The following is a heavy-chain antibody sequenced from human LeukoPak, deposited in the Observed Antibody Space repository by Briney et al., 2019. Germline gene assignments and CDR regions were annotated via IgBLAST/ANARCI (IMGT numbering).Heavy chain of an antibody. D-gene: IGHD3-22*01. Sequence: PGGSLRLSCAASGFTFSSYWMHWVRQAPGKGLVWVSRINSDGSSTSYADSVKGRFTISRDNAKNTLYLHMNSLRVEDTAVYYCARTYYYDSSGYSQLWGKGTMVTVSS. J-gene: IGHJ1*01. CDR2: INSDGSST. CDR3: ARTYYYDSSGYSQL. V-gene: IGHV3-74*01. CDR1: GFTFSSYW.